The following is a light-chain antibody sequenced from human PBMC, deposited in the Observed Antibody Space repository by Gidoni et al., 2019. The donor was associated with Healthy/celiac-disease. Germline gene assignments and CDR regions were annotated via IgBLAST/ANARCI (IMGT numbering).Light chain of an antibody. V-gene: IGKV1-9*01. CDR3: QQLNSYPPWT. CDR2: AAS. Sequence: DIQLTQSPSFLSASVGDRVTITCRASQGISSYLAWYQQKPGKAPKLLIYAASTLQSGVPSRFSGSGSVTEFTLTISSLQPEDFATYYCQQLNSYPPWTFGPETKLEIK. J-gene: IGKJ1*01. CDR1: QGISSY.